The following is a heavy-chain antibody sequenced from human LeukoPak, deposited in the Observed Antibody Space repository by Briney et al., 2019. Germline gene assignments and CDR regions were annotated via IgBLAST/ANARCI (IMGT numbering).Heavy chain of an antibody. D-gene: IGHD4-17*01. CDR2: TYFRSKWSN. Sequence: SQTLSLTCAISGDSVSSNSAAWNWIGQSPSRGLEWLGRTYFRSKWSNDYAVSVKSRITINPDTSKNQFSLQLNSVTPEDTAVYYCARDPDYGDRSYYGMDVWGQGTTVTVSS. J-gene: IGHJ6*02. CDR3: ARDPDYGDRSYYGMDV. V-gene: IGHV6-1*01. CDR1: GDSVSSNSAA.